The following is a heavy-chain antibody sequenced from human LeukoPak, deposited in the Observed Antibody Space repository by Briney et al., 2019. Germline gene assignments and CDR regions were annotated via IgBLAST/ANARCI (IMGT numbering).Heavy chain of an antibody. CDR2: IYYSWST. CDR1: GGSISSYY. Sequence: PSETLSLTCTVSGGSISSYYWTWIRQPPDKGLEWIGCIYYSWSTNYNPSLNSRFTISVSTSMYQFPLKLSSLTAADAAVYYCARVGESYSTGIDYWRQGTLVTVCS. D-gene: IGHD1-26*01. V-gene: IGHV4-59*01. CDR3: ARVGESYSTGIDY. J-gene: IGHJ4*02.